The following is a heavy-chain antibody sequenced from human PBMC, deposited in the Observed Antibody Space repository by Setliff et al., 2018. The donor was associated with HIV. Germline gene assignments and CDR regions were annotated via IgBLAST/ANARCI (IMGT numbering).Heavy chain of an antibody. Sequence: PGESLKISCNDSGDKFTNYWLGWVRQMPGKGLEWIGVIYPSDSDTRYSPSFKGQVTISADRSINTAYLQWSSLRDPDTAMYYCAQGGGLNFRYHDWFVKTWGQGTLVNVAS. CDR2: IYPSDSDT. CDR3: AQGGGLNFRYHDWFVKT. CDR1: GDKFTNYW. D-gene: IGHD3-9*01. V-gene: IGHV5-51*01. J-gene: IGHJ4*03.